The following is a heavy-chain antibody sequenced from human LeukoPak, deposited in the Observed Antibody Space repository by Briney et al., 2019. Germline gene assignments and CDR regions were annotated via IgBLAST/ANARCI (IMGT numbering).Heavy chain of an antibody. CDR3: ARGWRKRGYSGYDLKFDY. V-gene: IGHV1-8*01. D-gene: IGHD5-12*01. Sequence: ASVKVSCKASGYTFTSYDINWVRQAPGQGLEWMGWMNPNSGNTGYAQKFQGRVTMTRNTSISTAYMELSSLRSEDTAVYYCARGWRKRGYSGYDLKFDYWGQGTLVTVSS. CDR2: MNPNSGNT. CDR1: GYTFTSYD. J-gene: IGHJ4*02.